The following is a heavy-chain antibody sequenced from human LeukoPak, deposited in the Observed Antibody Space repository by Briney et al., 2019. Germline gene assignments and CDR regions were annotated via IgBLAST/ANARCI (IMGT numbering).Heavy chain of an antibody. J-gene: IGHJ4*02. D-gene: IGHD6-19*01. CDR1: GFTFSSFE. V-gene: IGHV3-20*04. CDR2: INWNDGST. CDR3: ARDSDIAVAGNFDY. Sequence: GGSLRLSCAASGFTFSSFEMNWVRQAPGKGLEWVSGINWNDGSTGYADSVKGRFTISRDNAKNSLYLQMNSLRAEDTALYYCARDSDIAVAGNFDYWGQGTLVTVSS.